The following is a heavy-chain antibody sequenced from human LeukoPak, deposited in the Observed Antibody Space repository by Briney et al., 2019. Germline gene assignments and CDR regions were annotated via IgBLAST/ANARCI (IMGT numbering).Heavy chain of an antibody. V-gene: IGHV3-30*02. Sequence: DSVEGRFTISRDNSKNTLYLQMNSLRAEDTAVYYCAKGGDNFDYWGQGTLVTVSS. D-gene: IGHD3-16*01. J-gene: IGHJ4*02. CDR3: AKGGDNFDY.